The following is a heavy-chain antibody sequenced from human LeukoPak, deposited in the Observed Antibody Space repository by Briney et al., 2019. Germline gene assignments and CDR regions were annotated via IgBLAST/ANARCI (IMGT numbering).Heavy chain of an antibody. CDR2: INPNSGGT. D-gene: IGHD3-10*01. V-gene: IGHV1-2*02. Sequence: ASVKVSCKASGYTFTGYYMHWVRQVPGQGLEWMGWINPNSGGTNYAQKFQGRVTMTRDTSISTAYMELSGLRSDDTAVYYCARDDLVYYYGSGSGDVYYYYGMDVWGQGTTVTVSS. CDR1: GYTFTGYY. J-gene: IGHJ6*02. CDR3: ARDDLVYYYGSGSGDVYYYYGMDV.